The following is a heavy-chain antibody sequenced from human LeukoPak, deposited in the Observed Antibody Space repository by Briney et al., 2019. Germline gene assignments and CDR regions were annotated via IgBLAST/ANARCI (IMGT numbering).Heavy chain of an antibody. CDR3: ARGSYYYDSSGPKYWDY. V-gene: IGHV4-30-2*01. CDR1: GGSISSGGYY. Sequence: SETLSLTCTVSGGSISSGGYYWSWIRQPPGKGLEWIGYIYHSGSTYYNPSLKSRVTISVDRSKNQFSLKLSSVTAADTAVYYCARGSYYYDSSGPKYWDYWGQGTLVTVSS. D-gene: IGHD3-22*01. J-gene: IGHJ4*02. CDR2: IYHSGST.